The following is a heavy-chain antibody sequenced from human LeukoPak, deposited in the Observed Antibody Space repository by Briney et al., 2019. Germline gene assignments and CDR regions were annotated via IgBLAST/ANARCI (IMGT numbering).Heavy chain of an antibody. V-gene: IGHV4-38-2*02. D-gene: IGHD6-13*01. CDR2: IYHSGST. J-gene: IGHJ6*02. CDR3: ARDLSSSWYGDYYYGMDV. CDR1: GYSISSGYY. Sequence: NPSETLSLTCTVSGYSISSGYYWGWIRQPPGKGLEWIGSIYHSGSTYYNPSLKSRVTISVDTSKNQFSLKLSSVTAADTAVYYCARDLSSSWYGDYYYGMDVWGQGTTVTVSS.